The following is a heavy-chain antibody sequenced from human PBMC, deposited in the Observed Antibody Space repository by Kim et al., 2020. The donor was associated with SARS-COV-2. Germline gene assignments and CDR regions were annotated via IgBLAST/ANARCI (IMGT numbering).Heavy chain of an antibody. J-gene: IGHJ4*02. V-gene: IGHV3-9*01. D-gene: IGHD6-19*01. CDR1: GFTFDDYA. CDR3: SSGWY. CDR2: ISWNSGSI. Sequence: GGSLRLSCAASGFTFDDYAMHWVRQAPGKGLEWVSGISWNSGSIGYADSVKGRFTISRDNAKNSLYLQMNSLRAEDTAVYYCSSGWYWGEGTLVTVSS.